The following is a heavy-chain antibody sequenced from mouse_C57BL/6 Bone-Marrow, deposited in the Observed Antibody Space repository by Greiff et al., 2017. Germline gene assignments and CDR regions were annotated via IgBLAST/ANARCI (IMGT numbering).Heavy chain of an antibody. Sequence: QVQLQQPGPELVRPGSSVKISCKASGYTFTSYWMHWVKQRPIKGLEWIGNIDPSDSETHYNQKFKDKATLTVDKSSSTAYMQLSSLTSEDSAVYYCARYYTGRSYAMDYWGQGTSVTVSS. J-gene: IGHJ4*01. CDR3: ARYYTGRSYAMDY. V-gene: IGHV1-52*01. CDR1: GYTFTSYW. D-gene: IGHD1-1*01. CDR2: IDPSDSET.